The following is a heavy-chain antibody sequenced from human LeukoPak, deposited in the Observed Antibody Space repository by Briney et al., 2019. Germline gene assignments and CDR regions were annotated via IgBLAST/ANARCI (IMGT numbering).Heavy chain of an antibody. V-gene: IGHV3-30-3*01. Sequence: PGGSLRLSCAASGFTFSSYAMHWVRQAPGKGLEWVAVISYDGSNKYYADSVKGRFTISRDNSKNTLYLQMNSLRAEDTAVYYCARVAAAGYFDYWGQGTLVTVSS. CDR2: ISYDGSNK. CDR1: GFTFSSYA. CDR3: ARVAAAGYFDY. D-gene: IGHD6-13*01. J-gene: IGHJ4*02.